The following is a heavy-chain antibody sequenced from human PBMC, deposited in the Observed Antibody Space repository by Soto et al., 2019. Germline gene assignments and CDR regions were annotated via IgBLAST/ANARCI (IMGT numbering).Heavy chain of an antibody. Sequence: QVQLQESGPGLVRPSQTLSLTCTVSGGSITNGDYYWNWIRQHPGKGLEWIGNINYRGNTFYNPSLKSRVFISVETSKNQFSLNLSSVTAADTAVYFCARDAPGEAPYWGQGTLVTVSS. J-gene: IGHJ4*02. V-gene: IGHV4-31*03. D-gene: IGHD2-2*01. CDR1: GGSITNGDYY. CDR2: INYRGNT. CDR3: ARDAPGEAPY.